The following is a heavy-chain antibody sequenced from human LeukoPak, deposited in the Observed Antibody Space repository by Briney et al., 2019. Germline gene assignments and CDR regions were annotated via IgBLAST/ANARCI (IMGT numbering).Heavy chain of an antibody. CDR1: GFTFSNYA. V-gene: IGHV3-30*10. CDR3: TRVIRAQFDP. Sequence: GGSLRLSCAASGFTFSNYAIHWVRQAPGKGLEWVAGISSDGNIRHLTDSVKGRFSISRDNSGTTLNLQMNSLRPEDTAVYYCTRVIRAQFDPWGQGTLVTVAS. CDR2: ISSDGNIR. J-gene: IGHJ5*02.